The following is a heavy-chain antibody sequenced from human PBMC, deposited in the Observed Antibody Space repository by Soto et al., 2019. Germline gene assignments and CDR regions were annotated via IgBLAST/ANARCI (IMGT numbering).Heavy chain of an antibody. V-gene: IGHV4-59*01. J-gene: IGHJ6*02. Sequence: QVQLQESGPGLVKPSETLSLTCTVSGGSISSYYWSWIRQPPGQGLEWIGDIYYSGSTNYNPSLKSRVTISVDTSKNQFYQKLSSVSAGDKGVYYCARGDPLLWFGEKVSYGMDVWGQGTTVTVSS. CDR1: GGSISSYY. CDR3: ARGDPLLWFGEKVSYGMDV. CDR2: IYYSGST. D-gene: IGHD3-10*01.